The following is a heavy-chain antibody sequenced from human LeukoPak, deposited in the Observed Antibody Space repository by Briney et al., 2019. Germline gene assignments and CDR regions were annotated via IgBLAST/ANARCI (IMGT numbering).Heavy chain of an antibody. CDR1: GFTFSNYA. J-gene: IGHJ4*02. D-gene: IGHD3-3*01. Sequence: GGSLRLSCAASGFTFSNYAMHWVHQAPGKGLEWVAVTSYDGNSKYYEDSAKGRFTISRDNSKNTLYLQMNSLRAEDTAVYYCARVSAYYDFWSAYLDYWGQGTLVTVSS. CDR3: ARVSAYYDFWSAYLDY. V-gene: IGHV3-30*04. CDR2: TSYDGNSK.